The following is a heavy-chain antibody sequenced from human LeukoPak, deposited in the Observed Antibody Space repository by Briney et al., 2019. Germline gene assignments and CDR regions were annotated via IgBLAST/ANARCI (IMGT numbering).Heavy chain of an antibody. V-gene: IGHV3-21*01. J-gene: IGHJ4*02. CDR2: ISSSSSYI. D-gene: IGHD6-13*01. CDR3: ATGGKNIAAAGTGY. CDR1: GFTFSSYS. Sequence: PGGSLRLSCAASGFTFSSYSMNWVRQAPGKGPEWVSSISSSSSYIYYADSVKGRFTISRDNAKNSLYLQMNSLRAEDTAVYYCATGGKNIAAAGTGYWGQGTLVTVSS.